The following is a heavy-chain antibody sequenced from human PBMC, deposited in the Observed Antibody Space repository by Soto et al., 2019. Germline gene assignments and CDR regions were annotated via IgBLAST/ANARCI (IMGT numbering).Heavy chain of an antibody. V-gene: IGHV4-39*01. CDR2: IYSSGST. Sequence: PSETLSLTCTVPGGSISSSSFYCGWIRQPPGKGLGGIGSIYSSGSTYYNPSLKSRVTISVDTSKNQFSLKLRSVTAAETAVYYCATEIVVVPAAIEYGALDIWGQGTLVT. CDR1: GGSISSSSFY. J-gene: IGHJ3*02. CDR3: ATEIVVVPAAIEYGALDI. D-gene: IGHD2-2*02.